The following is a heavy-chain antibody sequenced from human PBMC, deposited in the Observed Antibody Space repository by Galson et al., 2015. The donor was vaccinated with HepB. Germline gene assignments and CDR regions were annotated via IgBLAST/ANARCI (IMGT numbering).Heavy chain of an antibody. Sequence: SLRLSCAGSGFTFNNYALVWVRQAPGKGLEWVSIMSGSGDFTYYADSLRGRFSISRDNSKNTVYLQMNTLRAEDTALYFCANVSTPWEVRRGFDYWGRGTLVTVSS. J-gene: IGHJ4*02. CDR2: MSGSGDFT. D-gene: IGHD1-26*01. V-gene: IGHV3-23*01. CDR3: ANVSTPWEVRRGFDY. CDR1: GFTFNNYA.